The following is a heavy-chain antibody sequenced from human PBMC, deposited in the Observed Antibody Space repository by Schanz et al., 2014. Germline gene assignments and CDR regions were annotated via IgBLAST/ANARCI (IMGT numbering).Heavy chain of an antibody. D-gene: IGHD3-10*01. CDR3: AKDGIMVQGVIWERYFDS. Sequence: VQLVDSGGGLVKPGGSLRLSCAASGFTFSGYAMSWVRQAPGKGLEWVSGINWNGGSTGYADSVKGRFTISRDNAKNSLYLQMNSLRAEDTALYYCAKDGIMVQGVIWERYFDSWGQGTLVTVSS. V-gene: IGHV3-20*04. J-gene: IGHJ4*02. CDR2: INWNGGST. CDR1: GFTFSGYA.